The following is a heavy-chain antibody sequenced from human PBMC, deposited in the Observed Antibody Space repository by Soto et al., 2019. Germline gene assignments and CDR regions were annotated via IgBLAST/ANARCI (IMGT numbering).Heavy chain of an antibody. D-gene: IGHD6-13*01. J-gene: IGHJ5*02. V-gene: IGHV4-34*01. Sequence: SETLSLTCAVYGGSFSGYYWSWIRQPPGKGLEWIGEINHSGSTNYNPSLKSRVTISVDTSKNQFSLKLSSVTAADTAVYYCARAVRNYSDRRYNWFDPWGQGTLVTVSS. CDR1: GGSFSGYY. CDR3: ARAVRNYSDRRYNWFDP. CDR2: INHSGST.